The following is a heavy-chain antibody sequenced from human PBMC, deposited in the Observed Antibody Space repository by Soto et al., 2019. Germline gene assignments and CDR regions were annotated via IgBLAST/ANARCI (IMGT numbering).Heavy chain of an antibody. D-gene: IGHD2-21*01. CDR1: GYTFTSYY. V-gene: IGHV1-46*01. J-gene: IGHJ5*02. Sequence: QVQLVQSGAEVKKPGASVKVSCKASGYTFTSYYMHWVRQAPGQGLEWMGIINPSGGSTSYAQKFQGRXXMXRXXSTSTVYMELSSLRSEDTAVYYCAICGRYLGWFDPWGQGTLVTVSS. CDR3: AICGRYLGWFDP. CDR2: INPSGGST.